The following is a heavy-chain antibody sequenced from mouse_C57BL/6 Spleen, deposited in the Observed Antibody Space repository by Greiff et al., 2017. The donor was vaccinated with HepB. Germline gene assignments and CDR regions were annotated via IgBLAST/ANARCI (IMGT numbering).Heavy chain of an antibody. Sequence: EVQLQESGPGLVKPSQSLSLTCSVTGYSITSGYYWNWIRQFPGNKLEWMGYISYDGSNNYNPSLKNRISITRDTSKNQLFLKLNSVTTEDTATYYCARDGDYYGSSCFDYWGQGTTLTVSS. D-gene: IGHD1-1*01. CDR3: ARDGDYYGSSCFDY. J-gene: IGHJ2*01. CDR1: GYSITSGYY. CDR2: ISYDGSN. V-gene: IGHV3-6*01.